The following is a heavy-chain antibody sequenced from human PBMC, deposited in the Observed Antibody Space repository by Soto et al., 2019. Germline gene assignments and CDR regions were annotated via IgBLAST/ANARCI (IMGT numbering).Heavy chain of an antibody. V-gene: IGHV3-33*01. CDR3: ARDRYSSAWYDLDY. Sequence: QVQLVESGGGVVQPGRFLRLSCAASGFTFSSYGMHWVRQAPGKGLEWVAVIWDDGSNKYYADSVKGRFTISRDNSKNTLYLQMNSLRAEDTAVYYCARDRYSSAWYDLDYWGQGTLVTVSS. D-gene: IGHD6-19*01. CDR1: GFTFSSYG. J-gene: IGHJ4*02. CDR2: IWDDGSNK.